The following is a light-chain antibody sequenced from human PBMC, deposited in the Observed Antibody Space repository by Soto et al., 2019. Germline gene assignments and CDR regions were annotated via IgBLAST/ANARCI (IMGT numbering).Light chain of an antibody. V-gene: IGKV3-20*01. CDR2: DAS. J-gene: IGKJ4*01. CDR3: KQSGFSVLFS. Sequence: EILLTQSPGTLSLSPGERATLSCRASQRIRNNRLAWYQQKPGPAPRLLIYDASSRVTGILDRVSGSGSGTDFTLIIVSLVHEASAVYYCKQSGFSVLFSFGGGTKVEI. CDR1: QRIRNNR.